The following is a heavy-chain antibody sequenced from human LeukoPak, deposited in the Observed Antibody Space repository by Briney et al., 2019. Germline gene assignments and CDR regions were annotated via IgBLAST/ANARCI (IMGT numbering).Heavy chain of an antibody. CDR3: ARFSPRAMGNYLDF. CDR2: IYPRGST. Sequence: SETLSLTCAVSGDSISSGSYSWSWIRQPPGKGLEWIGYIYPRGSTYYNPSLKSRVILSLDKSANQFSLNLSSVTAADTAVYYCARFSPRAMGNYLDFWGQGTLVTVSS. V-gene: IGHV4-30-2*01. D-gene: IGHD7-27*01. CDR1: GDSISSGSYS. J-gene: IGHJ4*02.